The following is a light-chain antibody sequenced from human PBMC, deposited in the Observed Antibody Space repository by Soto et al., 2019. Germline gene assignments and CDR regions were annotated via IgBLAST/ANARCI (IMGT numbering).Light chain of an antibody. CDR3: AAWADSLSAWV. Sequence: HSVLTQPPSASGTPGKSVTISCSGRSSNIGRNYVYWYQQLPVTAPSLLIYTNHQRPSGVPDRVSGSKSGISASLVISGLRYEDEADYDCAAWADSLSAWVFGGGTKLTVL. CDR2: TNH. J-gene: IGLJ3*02. V-gene: IGLV1-47*02. CDR1: SSNIGRNY.